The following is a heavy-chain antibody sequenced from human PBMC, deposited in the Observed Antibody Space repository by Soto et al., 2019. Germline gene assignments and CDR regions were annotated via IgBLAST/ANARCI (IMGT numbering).Heavy chain of an antibody. J-gene: IGHJ4*02. V-gene: IGHV1-69*01. CDR1: GGTFSSYA. D-gene: IGHD2-8*01. Sequence: VSCKASGGTFSSYAISWVRQAPGQGLEWMGGIIPIFGTANYAQKFQGRVTITADESTSTAYMELSSLRSEDTAVYYWARDQRCKYGYFEYLGQRTLVTVSS. CDR3: ARDQRCKYGYFEY. CDR2: IIPIFGTA.